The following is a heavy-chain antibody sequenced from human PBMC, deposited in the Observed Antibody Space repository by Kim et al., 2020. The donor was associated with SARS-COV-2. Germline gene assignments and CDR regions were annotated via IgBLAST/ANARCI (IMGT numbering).Heavy chain of an antibody. CDR1: GFTFSNYA. V-gene: IGHV3-23*01. CDR3: AKKTIAAAGNNWFDP. CDR2: ISGGVVST. D-gene: IGHD6-13*01. Sequence: GGSLRLSCAASGFTFSNYAMSWVRQAPGKGLECVSHISGGVVSTYYADSVKGRFTVSRDNSKNTLYLQMNSLRAEDTAVYYCAKKTIAAAGNNWFDPWG. J-gene: IGHJ5*02.